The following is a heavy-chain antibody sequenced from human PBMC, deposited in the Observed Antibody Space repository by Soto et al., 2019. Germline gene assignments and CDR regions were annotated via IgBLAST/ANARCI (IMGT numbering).Heavy chain of an antibody. CDR3: AHREGGSYYRYYFDS. CDR2: IYWDDDK. V-gene: IGHV2-5*02. CDR1: GFPLSTSGVG. J-gene: IGHJ4*02. D-gene: IGHD1-26*01. Sequence: QITLKESGPTPVKPTQTLTLTCTFTGFPLSTSGVGVGWIRQPPGKALEWLGPIYWDDDKRYSPLPKSRLTNTNDTPNYQVVHTMTDMDPVDTATYSCAHREGGSYYRYYFDSYGQGTLVTVSS.